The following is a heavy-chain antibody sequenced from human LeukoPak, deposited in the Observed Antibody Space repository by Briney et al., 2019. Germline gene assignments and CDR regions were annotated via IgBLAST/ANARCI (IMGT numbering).Heavy chain of an antibody. CDR3: AIGSGDFWSGYSIDV. J-gene: IGHJ6*02. CDR2: IYYSGST. CDR1: GGSISSYY. D-gene: IGHD3-3*01. V-gene: IGHV4-59*01. Sequence: PSETLSLTCTVSGGSISSYYWSWVRQPPGKGLEWIGYIYYSGSTNYYASFKSRVAMSVDTSKSQFSLNLSSVTAADTAVDYCAIGSGDFWSGYSIDVWGQGTTVTVSS.